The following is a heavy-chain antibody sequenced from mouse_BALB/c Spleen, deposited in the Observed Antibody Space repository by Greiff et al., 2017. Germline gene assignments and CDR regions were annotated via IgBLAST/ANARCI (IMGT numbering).Heavy chain of an antibody. V-gene: IGHV3-2*02. J-gene: IGHJ3*01. CDR3: ARNYGSRAWFAY. CDR2: ISYSGST. CDR1: GYSITSDYA. D-gene: IGHD1-1*01. Sequence: EVQLVESGPGLVKPSQSLSLTCTVTGYSITSDYAWNWIRQFPGNKLEWMGYISYSGSTSYNPSLKSRISITRDTSKNQFFLQLNSVTTEDTATYYCARNYGSRAWFAYWGQGTLVTVSA.